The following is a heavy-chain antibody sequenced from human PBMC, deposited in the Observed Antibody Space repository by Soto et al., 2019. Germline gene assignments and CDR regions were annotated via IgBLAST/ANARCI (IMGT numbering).Heavy chain of an antibody. CDR3: ARGRPYGMDV. V-gene: IGHV3-74*01. CDR2: IDSDGSST. J-gene: IGHJ6*02. Sequence: GGSLRLSCAASGFTFGSYWMNWVRQAPGKGLVWVSRIDSDGSSTTYADSVKGRFTTSRDNAKNTLYLQMSSLRVEDTAVYYCARGRPYGMDVWGQGTTVTVPS. CDR1: GFTFGSYW.